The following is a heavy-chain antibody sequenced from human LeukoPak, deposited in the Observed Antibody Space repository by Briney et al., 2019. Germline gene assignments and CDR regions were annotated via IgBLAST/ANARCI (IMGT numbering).Heavy chain of an antibody. Sequence: GGCLRLSCAPSGFTFSGDSMNWVRQAPGKGVGCGSCIGDTSTSIYYVATVKDKFTISRDNDRNSLYLQMNSLRAEDTAVYYCATESMEAFDIWGQGTMVTVSS. CDR2: IGDTSTSI. D-gene: IGHD1-1*01. V-gene: IGHV3-21*05. CDR3: ATESMEAFDI. J-gene: IGHJ3*02. CDR1: GFTFSGDS.